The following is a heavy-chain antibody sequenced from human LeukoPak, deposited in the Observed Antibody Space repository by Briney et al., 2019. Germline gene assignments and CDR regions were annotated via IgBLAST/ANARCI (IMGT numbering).Heavy chain of an antibody. CDR1: GFTFSSYA. Sequence: SGGSLRLSCAASGFTFSSYAVSWVRQAPGKGLERLSAISATGGSTYYADSVKGRFTISRDNSKNTLYLQMNSLRAEDTGVYYCAKTKVPNYYGSGSYVDYWGQGTLVTVSS. CDR3: AKTKVPNYYGSGSYVDY. V-gene: IGHV3-23*01. CDR2: ISATGGST. J-gene: IGHJ4*02. D-gene: IGHD3-10*01.